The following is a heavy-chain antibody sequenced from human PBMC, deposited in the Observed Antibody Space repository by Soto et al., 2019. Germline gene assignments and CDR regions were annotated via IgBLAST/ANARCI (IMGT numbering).Heavy chain of an antibody. Sequence: AASVKVSCKASGGTFSSYRINWVRQAPGQGLEWVGGIVPTYRTADYAQKFQGRVTITADESARTAYMELRSLKSQDTAVYYCARDSGAKLSSSWGQGTLVTVSS. CDR1: GGTFSSYR. CDR3: ARDSGAKLSSS. CDR2: IVPTYRTA. V-gene: IGHV1-69*13. D-gene: IGHD6-13*01. J-gene: IGHJ4*02.